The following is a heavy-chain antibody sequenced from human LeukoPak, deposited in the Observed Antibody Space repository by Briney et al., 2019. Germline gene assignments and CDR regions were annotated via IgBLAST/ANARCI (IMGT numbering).Heavy chain of an antibody. CDR2: FYYSGST. J-gene: IGHJ4*02. D-gene: IGHD1-1*01. V-gene: IGHV4-59*01. CDR1: GVSISSYY. Sequence: SETLSLTGTVSGVSISSYYWSWIRQPPGKGLNWIGYFYYSGSTNHNPSLKSRVTMSIDTSKSQFSLKLDSVTTADTAVYYCAYNAGLRFDYWGQGVLVTVSS. CDR3: AYNAGLRFDY.